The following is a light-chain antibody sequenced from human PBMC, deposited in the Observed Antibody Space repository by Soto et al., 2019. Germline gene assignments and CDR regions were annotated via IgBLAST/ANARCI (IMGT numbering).Light chain of an antibody. CDR3: CSYAGSNIFAV. V-gene: IGLV2-23*02. J-gene: IGLJ2*01. CDR2: DDS. CDR1: SSDIGSYDR. Sequence: QSALTQPASVSGSPGQSITISCTGTSSDIGSYDRVSWYQRHPGKAPKLMIFDDSRRPSGISNRFSGSKSGNTASLTISGLQAEDEADYYCCSYAGSNIFAVFGGGTKLTVL.